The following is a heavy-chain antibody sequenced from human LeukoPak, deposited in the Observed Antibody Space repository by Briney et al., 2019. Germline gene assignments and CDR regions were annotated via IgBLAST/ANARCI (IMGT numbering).Heavy chain of an antibody. CDR3: AKVSVAATVRSNFDY. J-gene: IGHJ4*02. D-gene: IGHD6-19*01. Sequence: GGSLRLSCAASGFTFSSYAMSWVRQAPGKGLEWVSAISGSGGSTYYADSVKGRFTISRDNSKNTLYLQVNSLRADDSAVYYCAKVSVAATVRSNFDYWGQGTLVTVSS. CDR2: ISGSGGST. V-gene: IGHV3-23*01. CDR1: GFTFSSYA.